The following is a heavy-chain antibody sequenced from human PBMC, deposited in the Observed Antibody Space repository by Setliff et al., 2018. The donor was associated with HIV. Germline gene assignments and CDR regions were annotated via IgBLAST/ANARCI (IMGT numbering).Heavy chain of an antibody. CDR1: GYTFTSYH. Sequence: GASVKVSCKASGYTFTSYHMYWVRQAPGQGLEWMGAINPSGGSTRYAQKFQGRVTMTRDTSTSTVYMELISLRSEDTAVYYCARDLSISNPYYDILTGPGVYWGQGTLVTVSS. J-gene: IGHJ4*02. V-gene: IGHV1-46*01. CDR3: ARDLSISNPYYDILTGPGVY. CDR2: INPSGGST. D-gene: IGHD3-9*01.